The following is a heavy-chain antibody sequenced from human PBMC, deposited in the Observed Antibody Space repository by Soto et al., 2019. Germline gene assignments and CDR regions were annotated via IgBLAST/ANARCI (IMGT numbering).Heavy chain of an antibody. D-gene: IGHD3-22*01. V-gene: IGHV3-23*01. CDR3: AKVPYDYESSACYVDF. CDR1: GFTFSSYA. CDR2: ISDSGDKT. J-gene: IGHJ4*02. Sequence: PGGSLRLSCAASGFTFSSYAMSWVRQAPGKGLEWVSAISDSGDKTYYADSVKGRFTVSRDNSKNTLYLQMNSLRAEDTAVYFCAKVPYDYESSACYVDFWGRGTLVTVSS.